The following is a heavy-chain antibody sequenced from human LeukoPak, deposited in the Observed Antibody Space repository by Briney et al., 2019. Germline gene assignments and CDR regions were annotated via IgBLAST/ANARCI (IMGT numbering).Heavy chain of an antibody. Sequence: ASVKVSCKASGYTFTSYAMHWVRQAPGQRLEWMGWINAGNGNTKYSQKFQGRVTITRDTSASTAYMELSSLRSEDTAVYYCAREDCTNGVYRQDAFDIWGQGTMVTVSS. J-gene: IGHJ3*02. CDR2: INAGNGNT. CDR1: GYTFTSYA. CDR3: AREDCTNGVYRQDAFDI. V-gene: IGHV1-3*01. D-gene: IGHD2-8*01.